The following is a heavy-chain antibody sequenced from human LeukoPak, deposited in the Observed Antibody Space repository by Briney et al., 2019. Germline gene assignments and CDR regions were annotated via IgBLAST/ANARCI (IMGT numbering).Heavy chain of an antibody. CDR3: ARGGGGQLWLLGAGYYYYMDV. D-gene: IGHD5-18*01. V-gene: IGHV1-2*02. Sequence: GASVKVSCKASGYTFTGYYMHWVRQAPGQGLEWMGWINPNSGGTNYAQKFQGRVTMTRDTSISTAYMELSSLRSEDTAVYYCARGGGGQLWLLGAGYYYYMDVWGKGTTVTVSS. J-gene: IGHJ6*03. CDR1: GYTFTGYY. CDR2: INPNSGGT.